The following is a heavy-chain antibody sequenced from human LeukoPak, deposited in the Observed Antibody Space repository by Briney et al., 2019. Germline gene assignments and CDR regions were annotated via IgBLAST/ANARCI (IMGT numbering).Heavy chain of an antibody. CDR2: INHSGST. CDR3: ARVRAYDYVWGSYRYFRGLIDY. Sequence: PSETLSLTCAVYGGSFSAYYWSWVRQPPGKGLEWIGEINHSGSTNYNPSLKSRVTISVDTSKNQFSLKLSSVTAADTAVYYCARVRAYDYVWGSYRYFRGLIDYWGQGTLVTVSS. CDR1: GGSFSAYY. D-gene: IGHD3-16*02. V-gene: IGHV4-34*01. J-gene: IGHJ4*02.